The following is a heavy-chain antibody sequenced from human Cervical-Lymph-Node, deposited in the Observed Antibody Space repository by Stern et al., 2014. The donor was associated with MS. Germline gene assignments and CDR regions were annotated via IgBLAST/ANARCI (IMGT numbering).Heavy chain of an antibody. CDR3: ARGRQSDYEASH. J-gene: IGHJ4*02. D-gene: IGHD5-12*01. Sequence: VQLVQSGSELKKPGASVKVSCEASGYTFSSFAINWVRQAPGQGLEWMGWIHTDTGNPTYAQGFTGRYVFFLDTSVSTAYLQISGLKTEDTAVYYCARGRQSDYEASHWGQGTLVTVSS. CDR1: GYTFSSFA. V-gene: IGHV7-4-1*02. CDR2: IHTDTGNP.